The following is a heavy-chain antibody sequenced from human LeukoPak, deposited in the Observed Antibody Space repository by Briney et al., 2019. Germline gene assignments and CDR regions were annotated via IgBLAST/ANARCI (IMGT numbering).Heavy chain of an antibody. Sequence: ASVKVSCKASGYTFTSYGICWVRQAPGQGLEWMGWISAYNGNTNYAQKLQGRVTMTTDTSTSTAYMELRSLRSDDTAVYYCARDQSAYSSGWYSDYWGQGTLVTVSS. D-gene: IGHD6-19*01. J-gene: IGHJ4*02. CDR1: GYTFTSYG. CDR3: ARDQSAYSSGWYSDY. V-gene: IGHV1-18*01. CDR2: ISAYNGNT.